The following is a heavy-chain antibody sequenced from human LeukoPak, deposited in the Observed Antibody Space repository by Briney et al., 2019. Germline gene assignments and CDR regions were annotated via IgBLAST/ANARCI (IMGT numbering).Heavy chain of an antibody. CDR2: ISSSGST. CDR1: EFTFSSYA. Sequence: GGSLRLSCAASEFTFSSYAMSWVRQAPGKGLEWVSTISSSGSTYYGDSVKGRFTISRDNSKNTLYLQMDSLRAEDTAIYYCAEIRGYSGYDLTSAFDIWGQGTMVTVSS. V-gene: IGHV3-23*01. D-gene: IGHD5-12*01. J-gene: IGHJ3*02. CDR3: AEIRGYSGYDLTSAFDI.